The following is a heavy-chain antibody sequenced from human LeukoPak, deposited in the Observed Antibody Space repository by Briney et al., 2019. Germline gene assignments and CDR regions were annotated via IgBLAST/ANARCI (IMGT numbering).Heavy chain of an antibody. Sequence: ASVKVSCKASGYTFTSYGISWVRQAPGQGLEWMGWISAYNGSTNYAQKLQGRVTMTTDTSTSTAYMELRSLRSDDTAVYYCARDSKVYYDSSGYHDYWGQGTLVTVSS. CDR2: ISAYNGST. CDR3: ARDSKVYYDSSGYHDY. CDR1: GYTFTSYG. J-gene: IGHJ4*02. D-gene: IGHD3-22*01. V-gene: IGHV1-18*01.